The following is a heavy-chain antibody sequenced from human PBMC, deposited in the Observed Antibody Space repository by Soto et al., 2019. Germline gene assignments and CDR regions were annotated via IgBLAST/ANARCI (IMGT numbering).Heavy chain of an antibody. D-gene: IGHD5-18*01. V-gene: IGHV3-23*01. CDR2: ISGSGGST. CDR1: GFTFSSYA. CDR3: AKDPQTTRRGDSYGAFDI. Sequence: EVQLLESGGGLVQPGGSLRLSCAAAGFTFSSYAMSWVRQAPGKALEWDSAISGSGGSTYYADSVKGRFTISRDNSKNTLYLQMNSLRAEDTAVYYCAKDPQTTRRGDSYGAFDIWGQGTMVTVSS. J-gene: IGHJ3*02.